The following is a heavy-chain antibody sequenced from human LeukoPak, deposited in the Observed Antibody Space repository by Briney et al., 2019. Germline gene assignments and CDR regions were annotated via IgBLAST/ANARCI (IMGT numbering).Heavy chain of an antibody. D-gene: IGHD3-9*01. J-gene: IGHJ3*01. CDR2: ISDSGSPK. V-gene: IGHV3-48*03. CDR1: GFTFSSHE. CDR3: ARQTLGATGYSAFDF. Sequence: PGGSLRLSCAASGFTFSSHEMNWVRQAPGKGLEWVSYISDSGSPKYYADSVKGRFTVSRDNAKNSLCLQMNSLRAEDTALYYCARQTLGATGYSAFDFWGQGTLVTVSS.